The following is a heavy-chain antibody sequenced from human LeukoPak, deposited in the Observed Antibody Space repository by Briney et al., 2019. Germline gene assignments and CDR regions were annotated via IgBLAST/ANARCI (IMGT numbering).Heavy chain of an antibody. J-gene: IGHJ4*02. Sequence: PGGSLRLSCAASGFTFSSYWMSWVRQAPGKGLEWVSSISSSSSYIYYADSVKGRFTISRDNAKNSLYLQMNSLRAEDTAVYYCARNYYDSSGYYRRKWFFDYWGQGTLVTVSS. CDR2: ISSSSSYI. D-gene: IGHD3-22*01. CDR3: ARNYYDSSGYYRRKWFFDY. CDR1: GFTFSSYW. V-gene: IGHV3-21*01.